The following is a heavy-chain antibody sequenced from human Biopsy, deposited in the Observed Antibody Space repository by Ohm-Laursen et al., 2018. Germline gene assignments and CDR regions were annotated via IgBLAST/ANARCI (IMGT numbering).Heavy chain of an antibody. CDR2: IWYDGSNK. V-gene: IGHV3-33*06. D-gene: IGHD2-8*01. CDR1: GFTFSSYG. J-gene: IGHJ4*02. Sequence: SLRLSCSASGFTFSSYGMHWVRQAPGKGLEWVAVIWYDGSNKNYADSVKGRFTISRDNSKNTLYLQMNSLRGEDTAVYYCAKCMTGGSNYYFHHCGQGTLGTVSS. CDR3: AKCMTGGSNYYFHH.